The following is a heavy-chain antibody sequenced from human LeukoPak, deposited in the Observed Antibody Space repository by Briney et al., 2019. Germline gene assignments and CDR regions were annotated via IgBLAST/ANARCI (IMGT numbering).Heavy chain of an antibody. J-gene: IGHJ4*02. CDR1: GFTFSSYT. CDR2: ISSSRTSI. CDR3: ATEGRSTTPGY. V-gene: IGHV3-21*01. Sequence: GGSLRLSCGASGFTFSSYTMIWVRQAPGMGLEWVSSISSSRTSIYHADSVKGRFTISRDNAKNSLYLQMNSLRAEDTSVYYCATEGRSTTPGYWGQGTLVIVSS. D-gene: IGHD6-13*01.